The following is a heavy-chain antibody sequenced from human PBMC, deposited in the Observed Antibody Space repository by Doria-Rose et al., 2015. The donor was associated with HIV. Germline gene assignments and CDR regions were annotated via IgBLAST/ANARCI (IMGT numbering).Heavy chain of an antibody. CDR1: GVSLSSPGMG. D-gene: IGHD6-13*01. CDR2: IFSDDER. V-gene: IGHV2-26*01. Sequence: ESGPVLVKPTETLTLTCTVSGVSLSSPGMGVSWTRQPPGKALEWLANIFSDDERSYKTSLKSRLIISRGTSKSQVVLTMTDMDPVDTATYYCARIKSSRWYHKYYFDFWGQVTLVIVSA. J-gene: IGHJ4*02. CDR3: ARIKSSRWYHKYYFDF.